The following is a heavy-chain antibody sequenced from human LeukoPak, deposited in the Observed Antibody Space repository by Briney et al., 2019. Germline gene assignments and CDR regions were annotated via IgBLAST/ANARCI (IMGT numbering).Heavy chain of an antibody. CDR3: ARDRSPYGSGSYYPSAFDI. J-gene: IGHJ3*02. CDR1: GGSISSSSYY. V-gene: IGHV4-39*07. D-gene: IGHD3-10*01. CDR2: IYYSGST. Sequence: PSETLSLTCTVSGGSISSSSYYWGWIRQPPGKGLEWIGSIYYSGSTYYNPSLKSRVTISVDKSKNQFSLKLSSVTAADTAVYYCARDRSPYGSGSYYPSAFDIWGQGTMVTVSS.